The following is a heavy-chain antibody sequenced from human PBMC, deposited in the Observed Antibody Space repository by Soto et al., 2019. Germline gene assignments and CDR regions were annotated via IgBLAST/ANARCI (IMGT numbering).Heavy chain of an antibody. J-gene: IGHJ6*02. CDR3: ATSVGIAPTGEDGMDV. Sequence: QVQLVQAGAEVKKTGSSVKVSCKASGGTFSIYGFSWVRQAPGQGPEWIGGIIPILTTPNYAQKFHGRVTIVADESTTTVYMDLSSLKSEDTAVYYWATSVGIAPTGEDGMDVWGQGTSVTVSS. CDR2: IIPILTTP. V-gene: IGHV1-69*01. D-gene: IGHD2-8*02. CDR1: GGTFSIYG.